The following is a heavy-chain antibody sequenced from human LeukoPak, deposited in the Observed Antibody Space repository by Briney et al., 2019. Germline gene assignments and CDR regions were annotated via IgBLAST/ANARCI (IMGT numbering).Heavy chain of an antibody. D-gene: IGHD6-13*01. CDR2: IYYSGST. CDR3: ARADSSSWYEDYYYYYMDV. CDR1: GGSISSYY. Sequence: SETLSLTCTVSGGSISSYYWSWIRQPPGKGLEWIGYIYYSGSTNYNPSLKSRVTISVDTSKNQFSVKLSSVTAADTAVYYCARADSSSWYEDYYYYYMDVWGKGTTVTVSS. J-gene: IGHJ6*03. V-gene: IGHV4-59*01.